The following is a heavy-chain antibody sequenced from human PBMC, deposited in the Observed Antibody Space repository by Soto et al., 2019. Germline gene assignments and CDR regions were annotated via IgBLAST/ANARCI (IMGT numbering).Heavy chain of an antibody. Sequence: EVQLLDSGGGLVQPGGSLRLSCAASGFTFSCCAMSWVRQAPGKGLEWVSTIHGDGDYMQYTDSVKGRFTISRDNSGNTLYLQMDSLRGADTAVYYCVKKRGAGSYTNWSFASWGRGTLVTVSS. CDR3: VKKRGAGSYTNWSFAS. D-gene: IGHD1-26*01. CDR1: GFTFSCCA. V-gene: IGHV3-23*01. CDR2: IHGDGDYM. J-gene: IGHJ2*01.